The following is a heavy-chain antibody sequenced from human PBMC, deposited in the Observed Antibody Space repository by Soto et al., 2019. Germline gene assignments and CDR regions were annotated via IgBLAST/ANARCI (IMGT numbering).Heavy chain of an antibody. J-gene: IGHJ4*02. CDR2: ICYAGSI. D-gene: IGHD1-26*01. CDR1: GVSISTGSYC. Sequence: QLQLQESGPGLVKPSETLSLTCTVSGVSISTGSYCWGWIRQPPGKGLEWIGTICYAGSIYYNPSLKRRVTMSVDTSKNHFSLELSSVTAADTAVYYCARRTSGSYSDYWGQGTLVTVSS. CDR3: ARRTSGSYSDY. V-gene: IGHV4-39*02.